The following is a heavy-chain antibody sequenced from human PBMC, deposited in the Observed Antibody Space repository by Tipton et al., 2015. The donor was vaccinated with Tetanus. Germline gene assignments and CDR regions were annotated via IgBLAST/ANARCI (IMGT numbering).Heavy chain of an antibody. CDR3: ACNPNIAAAGTGEDSGWFDP. CDR1: GGSISSYY. J-gene: IGHJ5*02. CDR2: IFYSGST. D-gene: IGHD6-13*01. V-gene: IGHV4-59*01. Sequence: TLSLTCTVSGGSISSYYWSWIRHPPGKGLEGFGYIFYSGSTNKNPPLKSRVTISLDTSKNQFSLKLSSVTAADTAVYYCACNPNIAAAGTGEDSGWFDPWGQGTLVTVSS.